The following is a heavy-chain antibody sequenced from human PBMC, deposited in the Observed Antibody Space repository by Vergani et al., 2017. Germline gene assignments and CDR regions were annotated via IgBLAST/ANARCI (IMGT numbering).Heavy chain of an antibody. CDR1: GYTFSNYY. CDR3: ARGDYGILTGYRY. D-gene: IGHD3-9*01. Sequence: QVQVVQSGAEVKKSGASVKVSCKTSGYTFSNYYMHWVRQAPGQGLEWMGIINPSGSHTNYAQKFQGRVTMTRDTSTSTVYMALSSLRSEDTAIYYCARGDYGILTGYRYWGQGTLVTVSA. CDR2: INPSGSHT. V-gene: IGHV1-46*03. J-gene: IGHJ4*02.